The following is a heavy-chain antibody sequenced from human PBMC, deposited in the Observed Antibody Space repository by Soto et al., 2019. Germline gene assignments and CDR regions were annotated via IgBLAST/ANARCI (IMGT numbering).Heavy chain of an antibody. J-gene: IGHJ4*02. CDR2: INAGNGNT. D-gene: IGHD3-3*01. CDR3: ARVFYNDYYFDY. Sequence: ASVKVSCKASRYTFTSYAMHWVRQASGQRLEWMGWINAGNGNTKYSQNFQGRVTITRDTSASTAYMEPNSLRSEDTAVYYCARVFYNDYYFDYWGQGTLVTVSS. V-gene: IGHV1-3*01. CDR1: RYTFTSYA.